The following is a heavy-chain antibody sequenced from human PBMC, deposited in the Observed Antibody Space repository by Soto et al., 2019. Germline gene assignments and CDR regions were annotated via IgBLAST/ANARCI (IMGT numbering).Heavy chain of an antibody. CDR3: ARVGGYYDSSGYLDAFDI. D-gene: IGHD3-22*01. V-gene: IGHV3-53*01. CDR2: IYSGGST. CDR1: GGSISSSSYY. J-gene: IGHJ3*02. Sequence: ETLSLTCTVSGGSISSSSYYWGWIRQPPGKGLEWVSVIYSGGSTYYADSVKGRFTISRDNSKNTLYLQMNSLRAEDTAVYYCARVGGYYDSSGYLDAFDIWGQGTMVTVSS.